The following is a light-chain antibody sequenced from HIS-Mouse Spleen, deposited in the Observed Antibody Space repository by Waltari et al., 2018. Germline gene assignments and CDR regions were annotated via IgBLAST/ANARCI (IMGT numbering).Light chain of an antibody. J-gene: IGLJ3*02. CDR1: SGHSSYA. V-gene: IGLV4-69*01. CDR3: QTWGTGNWV. CDR2: LNSDGSH. Sequence: QLVLTQSPSASASLGASVKLTCTLSSGHSSYAIAWHQQQPEKGPRYWMKLNSDGSHSKGDGIPDRFSGSSSGAERYLTISSLQSEDEADYYCQTWGTGNWVFGGGTKLTVL.